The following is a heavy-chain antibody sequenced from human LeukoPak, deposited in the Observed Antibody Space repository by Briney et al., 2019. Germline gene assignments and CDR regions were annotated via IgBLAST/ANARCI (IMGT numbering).Heavy chain of an antibody. V-gene: IGHV3-23*01. CDR3: AKDGAENYDILTGYPAEYFQH. D-gene: IGHD3-9*01. Sequence: GGSLRLTCAASGFTFSSYAMSWVRQAPGKGLEWVSAISGSGGSTYYADSVKGRFTISRDNSKNTLYLQMNSLRAEDTAVYYCAKDGAENYDILTGYPAEYFQHWGQGTLVTVSS. CDR2: ISGSGGST. J-gene: IGHJ1*01. CDR1: GFTFSSYA.